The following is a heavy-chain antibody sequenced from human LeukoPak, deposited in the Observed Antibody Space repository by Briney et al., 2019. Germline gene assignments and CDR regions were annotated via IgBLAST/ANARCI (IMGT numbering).Heavy chain of an antibody. V-gene: IGHV5-51*01. J-gene: IGHJ5*02. D-gene: IGHD3-3*01. CDR2: IYPGDSDT. Sequence: GESLKISCKGSGYSFTSYWIGWVRQMPGKGLEWMGIIYPGDSDTRYSPSFQGQVTISADKSISTAYLQWSSLKASDTAMYYCARSSNYDFWSGYHPNWSDPWGQGTLVTVSS. CDR3: ARSSNYDFWSGYHPNWSDP. CDR1: GYSFTSYW.